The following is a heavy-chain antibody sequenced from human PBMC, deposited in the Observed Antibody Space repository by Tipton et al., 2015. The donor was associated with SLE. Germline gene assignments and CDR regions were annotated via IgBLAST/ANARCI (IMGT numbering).Heavy chain of an antibody. CDR1: GGSISSSSYY. V-gene: IGHV4-39*01. CDR3: AGRYDSSGIFDH. CDR2: IYYSGST. D-gene: IGHD3-22*01. J-gene: IGHJ4*02. Sequence: LRLSCTVSGGSISSSSYYWGWIRQPPGKGLEWIGSIYYSGSTYYNPSLKSRVTISVDTSKNQFSLKLSSVTAADTAVYYCAGRYDSSGIFDHWGQGTLVTVSS.